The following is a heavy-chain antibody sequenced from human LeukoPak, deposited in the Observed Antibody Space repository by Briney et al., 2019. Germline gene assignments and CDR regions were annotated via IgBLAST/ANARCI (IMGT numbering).Heavy chain of an antibody. D-gene: IGHD6-19*01. CDR3: ARARGAVAIDY. Sequence: SETLSLTCTVYGGSFSGYYWSWIRQPPGKGLEWIGEINHSGSTNYNPSLKSRVTISVDTSKNQFSLKLSSVTAADTAVYYCARARGAVAIDYWGQGTLVTVSS. V-gene: IGHV4-34*01. CDR2: INHSGST. J-gene: IGHJ4*02. CDR1: GGSFSGYY.